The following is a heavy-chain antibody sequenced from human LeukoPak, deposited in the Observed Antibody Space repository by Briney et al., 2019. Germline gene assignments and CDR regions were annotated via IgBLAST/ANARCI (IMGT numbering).Heavy chain of an antibody. V-gene: IGHV4-39*07. CDR2: IYYSGST. D-gene: IGHD3-22*01. J-gene: IGHJ4*02. CDR3: ARVPHTRYYYDSSGYYYFDY. Sequence: SEILSLTCTDSGGSISSSSYYWGWIRQPPGKGLEWIGSIYYSGSTYYNPSLKSRVTISVDTSKNQFSLKLSSVTAADTAVYYCARVPHTRYYYDSSGYYYFDYWGQGTLVTVSS. CDR1: GGSISSSSYY.